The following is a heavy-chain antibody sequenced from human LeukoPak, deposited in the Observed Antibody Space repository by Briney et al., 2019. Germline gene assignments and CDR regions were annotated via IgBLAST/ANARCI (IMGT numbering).Heavy chain of an antibody. D-gene: IGHD3-16*01. CDR1: ESHA. J-gene: IGHJ6*02. CDR2: ISRSGGST. Sequence: GGSLRLTCAASESHAMTWVRQGPGKGPEWVSAISRSGGSTYYADSVKGRFTISRDKSNNTVYLQMNSLSAEDTAVYYCAKLGGETAYRDEYYGMDVWGQGTTVTVSS. CDR3: AKLGGETAYRDEYYGMDV. V-gene: IGHV3-23*01.